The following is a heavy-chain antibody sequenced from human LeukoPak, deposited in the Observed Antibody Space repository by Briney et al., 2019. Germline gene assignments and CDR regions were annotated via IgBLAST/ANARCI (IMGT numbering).Heavy chain of an antibody. CDR3: ARSSYYYDSSGYYPHGAFDI. CDR2: ISAYNGNT. D-gene: IGHD3-22*01. V-gene: IGHV1-18*01. Sequence: ASVKVSCKASGYTFTSYGISWVRQAPGQGLEWMGWISAYNGNTNYAQKLQGRVTMTTDTSTSTAYMELRSLRSDDTAVYYCARSSYYYDSSGYYPHGAFDIWGQGTMVTVSS. J-gene: IGHJ3*02. CDR1: GYTFTSYG.